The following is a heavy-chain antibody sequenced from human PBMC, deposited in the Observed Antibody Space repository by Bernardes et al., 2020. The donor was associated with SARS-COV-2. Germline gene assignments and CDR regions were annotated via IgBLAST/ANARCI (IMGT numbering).Heavy chain of an antibody. Sequence: SETLSLTCAVYGGSFSGYYWSWIRQPPGKGLEWIGEINHSGSTNYNPSLKSRVTISVDTSKNQFSLKLSSVTAADTAVYYCARVFISGWYLIQHDAFDIWGQGTMVTVSS. CDR2: INHSGST. CDR1: GGSFSGYY. V-gene: IGHV4-34*01. CDR3: ARVFISGWYLIQHDAFDI. J-gene: IGHJ3*02. D-gene: IGHD6-19*01.